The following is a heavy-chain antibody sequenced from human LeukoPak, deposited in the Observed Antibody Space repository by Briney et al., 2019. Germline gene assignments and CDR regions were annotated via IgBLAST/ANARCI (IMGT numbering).Heavy chain of an antibody. V-gene: IGHV1-2*02. CDR3: ARGALWNYVWGVKYFDY. Sequence: ASVKVSCKASGYTFTGYYMHWVRQAPGQGLEWMGWINPNSGGTNYAQKFQGRVTMTRDTSISTAYMELSRLRSDDTAVYYCARGALWNYVWGVKYFDYWGQGTLVTVSS. J-gene: IGHJ4*02. CDR2: INPNSGGT. D-gene: IGHD3-16*01. CDR1: GYTFTGYY.